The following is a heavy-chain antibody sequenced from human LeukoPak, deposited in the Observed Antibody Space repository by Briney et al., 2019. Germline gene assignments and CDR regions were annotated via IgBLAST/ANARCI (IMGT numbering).Heavy chain of an antibody. J-gene: IGHJ4*02. V-gene: IGHV3-49*03. D-gene: IGHD3-22*01. CDR2: IRSKAYGGTT. CDR3: TRGARLLRGYYFDY. Sequence: PGRSLRLSCTASGFTFGDYAMSWFRPAPGKGLGRVGFIRSKAYGGTTEYAASVKGRFTISRDDSKSISYLQMNSLKTEDTAVYYCTRGARLLRGYYFDYWGQGTLVTVSS. CDR1: GFTFGDYA.